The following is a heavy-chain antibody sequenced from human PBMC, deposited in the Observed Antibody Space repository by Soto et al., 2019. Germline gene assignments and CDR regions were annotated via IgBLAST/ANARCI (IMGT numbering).Heavy chain of an antibody. CDR1: EFTFSSLG. CDR2: ISGSGGST. V-gene: IGHV3-23*01. CDR3: AKDVSYGVPFVY. Sequence: PGRLLRLPCAASEFTFSSLGVHRVRQAPGKGLEWVSAISGSGGSTYYADSVEGRFIISRDNSKNTLYLQMTSLRGEDTAVYYCAKDVSYGVPFVYLGQGTLVT. J-gene: IGHJ4*02. D-gene: IGHD4-17*01.